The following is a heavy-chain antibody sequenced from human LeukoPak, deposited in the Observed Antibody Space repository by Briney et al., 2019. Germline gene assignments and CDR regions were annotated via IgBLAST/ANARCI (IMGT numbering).Heavy chain of an antibody. CDR3: ARTHSSSWPYSFDY. Sequence: GESLKISCKAFGYSFTSYWIGWVRQMPGKGLEWMGIIYPGDSDTRYSPSFQGQVTISADKSISTACLQWSSLKASDTAIYYCARTHSSSWPYSFDYWGQGTLVTVSS. CDR1: GYSFTSYW. V-gene: IGHV5-51*01. CDR2: IYPGDSDT. J-gene: IGHJ4*02. D-gene: IGHD6-13*01.